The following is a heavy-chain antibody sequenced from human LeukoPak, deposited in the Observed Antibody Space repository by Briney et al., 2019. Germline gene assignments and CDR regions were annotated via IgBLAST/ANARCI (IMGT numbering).Heavy chain of an antibody. D-gene: IGHD3-3*01. Sequence: GASVKVSCMASGGAFSSYAISWVRQAPGQGLEWMGRIIPIFGTANYAQKFQGRVTISTDESTSTAYMELSSLRSEDTAVYYCASLSDFKLAFDIWGQGTMVTVSS. CDR3: ASLSDFKLAFDI. V-gene: IGHV1-69*05. J-gene: IGHJ3*02. CDR2: IIPIFGTA. CDR1: GGAFSSYA.